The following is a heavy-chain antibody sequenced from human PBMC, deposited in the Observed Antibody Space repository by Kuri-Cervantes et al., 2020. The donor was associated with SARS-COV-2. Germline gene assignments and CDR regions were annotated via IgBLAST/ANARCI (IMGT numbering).Heavy chain of an antibody. CDR2: IYSGDNT. Sequence: LSLTCAASGFTVSSNYMSWVRQAPGKGLEWVSVIYSGDNTEYADSVKGRFTISRDNSKNTMYLQMNSLRAEDTAVYYCATPREYYDSSGSFDYWGQGTLVTDSS. CDR1: GFTVSSNY. J-gene: IGHJ4*02. D-gene: IGHD3-22*01. V-gene: IGHV3-66*02. CDR3: ATPREYYDSSGSFDY.